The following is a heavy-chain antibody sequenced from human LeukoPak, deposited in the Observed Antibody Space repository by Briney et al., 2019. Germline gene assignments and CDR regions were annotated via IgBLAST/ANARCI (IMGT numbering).Heavy chain of an antibody. CDR2: IYTSGST. J-gene: IGHJ4*02. CDR1: GGSISSGDYY. D-gene: IGHD5-18*01. Sequence: SETLSLTCTVSGGSISSGDYYWSWIRQPAGKGLEWIGRIYTSGSTNYNPSLKSRVTISVDTSKNLFSLKLGFVTAADTAFYYCAREVDTAMVSETYYFDYWGQGTLVTVSS. CDR3: AREVDTAMVSETYYFDY. V-gene: IGHV4-61*02.